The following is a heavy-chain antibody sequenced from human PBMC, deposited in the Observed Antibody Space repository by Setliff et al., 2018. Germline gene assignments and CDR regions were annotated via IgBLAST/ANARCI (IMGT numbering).Heavy chain of an antibody. Sequence: GASVKVSCKTSGYTFTNFGISWVRQAPGQGLEWMGWIGVYNYNTIYAQKFQGRVTMTTDTSTSTAYMELTSLTSDDTALYYCVRGQGPRTVVAIPFDHWGQGTLVTVSS. D-gene: IGHD3-22*01. V-gene: IGHV1-18*01. J-gene: IGHJ4*02. CDR1: GYTFTNFG. CDR3: VRGQGPRTVVAIPFDH. CDR2: IGVYNYNT.